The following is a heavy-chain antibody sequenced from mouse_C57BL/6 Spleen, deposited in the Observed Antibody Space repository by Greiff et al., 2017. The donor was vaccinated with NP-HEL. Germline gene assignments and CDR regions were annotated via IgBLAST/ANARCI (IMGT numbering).Heavy chain of an antibody. CDR1: GFTFSSYA. CDR2: ISAGGSYT. CDR3: ARGYDFYARDY. D-gene: IGHD2-3*01. Sequence: EVQLVESGGGLVKPGGSLKLSCAASGFTFSSYAMSWVRQTPEKRLEWVATISAGGSYTYYTDNLKGRFTISRDNAKNTQYLQMSQLKSEDTAMYYCARGYDFYARDYWGQGTSVTVSS. J-gene: IGHJ4*01. V-gene: IGHV5-4*01.